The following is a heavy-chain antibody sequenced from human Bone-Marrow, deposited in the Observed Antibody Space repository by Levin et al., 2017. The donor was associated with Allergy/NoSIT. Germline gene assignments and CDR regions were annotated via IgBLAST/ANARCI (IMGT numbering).Heavy chain of an antibody. CDR1: GFTFSSYW. CDR3: ARVVAVAGTTWYFDL. Sequence: LSLTCAASGFTFSSYWMNWVRQAPGKGLEWVANIKPDGTEKYYVDSVKGRFTISRDNAKNSLYLQMNSLRAEDTAVYYCARVVAVAGTTWYFDLWGRGTLVTVSS. CDR2: IKPDGTEK. V-gene: IGHV3-7*03. D-gene: IGHD6-19*01. J-gene: IGHJ2*01.